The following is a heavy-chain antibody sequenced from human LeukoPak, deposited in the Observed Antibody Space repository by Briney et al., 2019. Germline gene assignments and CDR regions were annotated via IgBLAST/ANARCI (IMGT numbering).Heavy chain of an antibody. D-gene: IGHD3-9*01. J-gene: IGHJ4*02. CDR2: IKQDGSEK. CDR3: ARGPEYYDIVAGYYHSDY. CDR1: GFTFSSYW. V-gene: IGHV3-7*03. Sequence: GGSLRLSCAASGFTFSSYWMSWVRQAPGKGLEWVANIKQDGSEKYYVDSVKGRFTISRDNAKNSLYLQMNSLRAEDTAVYYCARGPEYYDIVAGYYHSDYWGQGTLVTVSS.